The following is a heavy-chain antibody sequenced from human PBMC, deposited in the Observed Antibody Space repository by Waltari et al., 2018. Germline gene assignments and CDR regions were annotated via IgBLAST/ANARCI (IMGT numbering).Heavy chain of an antibody. J-gene: IGHJ4*02. D-gene: IGHD3-22*01. Sequence: QVQLVQSGAEVKKPGSSVKVSCKASGGTFSSYAISWVRQAPGQGLEWMGRIVPNFGTENYAQKFQGRFTSTADKSTRAAYMGLSSLRSEDTAVYYCPNRLLEDSSGYGSIDYWGQGTLVTVSS. V-gene: IGHV1-69*08. CDR2: IVPNFGTE. CDR3: PNRLLEDSSGYGSIDY. CDR1: GGTFSSYA.